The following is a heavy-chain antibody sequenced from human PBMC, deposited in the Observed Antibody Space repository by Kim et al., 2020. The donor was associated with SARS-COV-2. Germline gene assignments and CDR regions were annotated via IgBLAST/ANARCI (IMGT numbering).Heavy chain of an antibody. Sequence: SVKVSCKASGGTFSSYAISWVRQAPGQGLEWMGGIIPIFGTANYAQKFQGRVTITADESTSTAYMELSSLRSEDTAVYYCAESGRSGRSHAFDIWGQGTMVTVSS. CDR2: IIPIFGTA. CDR3: AESGRSGRSHAFDI. J-gene: IGHJ3*02. V-gene: IGHV1-69*13. CDR1: GGTFSSYA. D-gene: IGHD6-19*01.